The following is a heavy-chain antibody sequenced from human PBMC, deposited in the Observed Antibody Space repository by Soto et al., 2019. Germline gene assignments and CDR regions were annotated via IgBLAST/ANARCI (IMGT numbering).Heavy chain of an antibody. J-gene: IGHJ5*02. D-gene: IGHD3-10*01. CDR2: IYYSGST. V-gene: IGHV4-59*01. CDR1: GGSISSYY. Sequence: SETRSLTCSVSGGSISSYYWSWIRQPPGKGLEWIGYIYYSGSTNYNPSLKSRVTISVDTSKNQFSLKLSSVTAADTAVYYCERTIVRGGNVWFQAWRQGTQVNDAS. CDR3: ERTIVRGGNVWFQA.